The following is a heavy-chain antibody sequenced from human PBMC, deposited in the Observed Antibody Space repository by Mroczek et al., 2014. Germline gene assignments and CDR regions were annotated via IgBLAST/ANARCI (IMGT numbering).Heavy chain of an antibody. Sequence: ESGGGLVKPGGSLRLSCAASGFTFSDYYMSWIRQAPGKGLEWVSYISSSGSTIYYADSVKGRFTISRDNAKNSLYLQMNSLRAEDTAVYYCARVSYCSSTSCYRDYYYYGMDVWGQGTTVTVSS. CDR1: GFTFSDYY. V-gene: IGHV3-11*01. D-gene: IGHD2-2*01. CDR2: ISSSGSTI. CDR3: ARVSYCSSTSCYRDYYYYGMDV. J-gene: IGHJ6*02.